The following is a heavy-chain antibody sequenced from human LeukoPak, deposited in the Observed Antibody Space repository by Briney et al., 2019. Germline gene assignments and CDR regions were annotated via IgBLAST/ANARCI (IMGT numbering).Heavy chain of an antibody. CDR3: ARDGYGSGSGYYGMDA. CDR1: GFTFSDYY. J-gene: IGHJ6*04. CDR2: ISSSSSYT. V-gene: IGHV3-11*06. Sequence: GGSLRLSCAASGFTFSDYYMSWIRQAPGKGLEWVSYISSSSSYTNYADSVKGRFTISRDNAKNSLYLQMNSLRAEDTAVYYCARDGYGSGSGYYGMDAWGKGTTVTVSS. D-gene: IGHD3-10*01.